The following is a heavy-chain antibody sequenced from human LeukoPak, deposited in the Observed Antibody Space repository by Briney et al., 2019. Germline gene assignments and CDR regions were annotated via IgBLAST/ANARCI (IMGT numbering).Heavy chain of an antibody. CDR2: INPNSGGT. V-gene: IGHV1-2*02. CDR1: GYTFTGYY. Sequence: VASVKVSCKASGYTFTGYYMHWVRQAPGQGLEWMGWINPNSGGTNYAQKFQGRVTMTRDTSISTAYMELSRLRSDDTAVYYCARADVGSSWYRTSLVGDYWGQGTLVTVSS. CDR3: ARADVGSSWYRTSLVGDY. D-gene: IGHD6-13*01. J-gene: IGHJ4*02.